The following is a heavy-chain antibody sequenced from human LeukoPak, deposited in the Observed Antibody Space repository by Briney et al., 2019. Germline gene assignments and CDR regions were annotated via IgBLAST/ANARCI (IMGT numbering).Heavy chain of an antibody. V-gene: IGHV3-74*01. CDR3: ATSRRLNYLDY. J-gene: IGHJ4*02. D-gene: IGHD6-25*01. CDR2: INSDGSST. CDR1: GFTFSSYW. Sequence: GGSLRLSCAASGFTFSSYWMHWVRQAPGKGLVWVSRINSDGSSTSYADSVKGRFTISRDNAKNTLYLQMNSLRAEDTAVYYCATSRRLNYLDYWGQGTLVTVSS.